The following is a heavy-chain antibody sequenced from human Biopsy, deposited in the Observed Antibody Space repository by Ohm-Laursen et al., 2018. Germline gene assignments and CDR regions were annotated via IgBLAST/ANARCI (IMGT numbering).Heavy chain of an antibody. CDR2: NIPTLGTG. D-gene: IGHD3-9*01. CDR3: ATKLTGYFHH. Sequence: KVSCNAPAGTFSNYGVNWVRQAPGQGLEWLGGNIPTLGTGNNAQKYQDRVTVAADTSTSTATMELRSLRSDDTAVYYCATKLTGYFHHWGQGTLVIVSS. J-gene: IGHJ1*01. CDR1: AGTFSNYG. V-gene: IGHV1-69*06.